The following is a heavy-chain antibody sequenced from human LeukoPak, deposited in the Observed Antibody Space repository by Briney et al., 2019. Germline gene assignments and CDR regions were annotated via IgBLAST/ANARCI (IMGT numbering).Heavy chain of an antibody. CDR3: VREQIDY. Sequence: PGGSLRLSCAAALVTFISYWMTWVRQAPGKGLEWVATIKGDGSEKHYVDSVTGRFTISRDNAKNSLYLQMNSLRGEDTAVYYCVREQIDYWGQGILVTVSS. CDR2: IKGDGSEK. J-gene: IGHJ4*02. V-gene: IGHV3-7*04. CDR1: LVTFISYW.